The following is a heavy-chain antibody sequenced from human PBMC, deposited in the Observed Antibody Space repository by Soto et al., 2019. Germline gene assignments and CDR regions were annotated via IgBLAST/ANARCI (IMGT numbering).Heavy chain of an antibody. Sequence: PSETLSLTCTVSGDSISSSTYYWGWIRQPPGKGLEWIGSMFYSGNTYYNPSLKSRVTLSIDTSKNQFSLKLSSVTAADTAVYYCARGNVVPLAYWGQGTLVTVSS. J-gene: IGHJ4*02. V-gene: IGHV4-39*07. CDR2: MFYSGNT. CDR1: GDSISSSTYY. CDR3: ARGNVVPLAY. D-gene: IGHD2-21*01.